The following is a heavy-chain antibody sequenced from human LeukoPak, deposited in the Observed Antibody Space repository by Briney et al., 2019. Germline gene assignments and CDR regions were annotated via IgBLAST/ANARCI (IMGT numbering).Heavy chain of an antibody. CDR1: GFTFSNYW. CDR3: ARDRWGTIFGVVDY. Sequence: GGSLRLSCAASGFTFSNYWMSWVRQAPGKGLEWVANIKQDGSEKNYVDSVKGRFTISRDNSKNTLYLQMNSLRAEDTAVYYCARDRWGTIFGVVDYWGQGTLVTVSS. J-gene: IGHJ4*02. CDR2: IKQDGSEK. V-gene: IGHV3-7*01. D-gene: IGHD3-3*01.